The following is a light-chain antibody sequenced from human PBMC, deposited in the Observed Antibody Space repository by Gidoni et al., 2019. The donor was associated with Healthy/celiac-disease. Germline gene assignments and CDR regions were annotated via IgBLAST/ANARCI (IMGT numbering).Light chain of an antibody. V-gene: IGKV3-15*01. CDR1: QSVSSN. CDR3: QQYNNWPRT. CDR2: GAS. Sequence: EIVMTQSPATLSVSPGERATLSCRASQSVSSNLAWYQKKPGQAPRRLIHGASTRATGIPARFSGSGSGKEFTLTISSLQSEDFAVYYCQQYNNWPRTFGQGTKVESK. J-gene: IGKJ1*01.